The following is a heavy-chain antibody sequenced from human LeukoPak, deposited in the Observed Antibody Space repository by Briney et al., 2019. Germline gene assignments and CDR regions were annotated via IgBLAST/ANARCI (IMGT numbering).Heavy chain of an antibody. CDR3: ARESYCSSTSCYNSFDY. Sequence: GGSLRLSCAASGFTFSSYGMHWVRQAPGKGLEWVAVIWYDGSNKYYADSVKGRSTIFRDNSKNTLYLQMNSLRAEDTAVYYCARESYCSSTSCYNSFDYWGQGTLVTVSS. V-gene: IGHV3-33*01. CDR1: GFTFSSYG. D-gene: IGHD2-2*02. CDR2: IWYDGSNK. J-gene: IGHJ4*02.